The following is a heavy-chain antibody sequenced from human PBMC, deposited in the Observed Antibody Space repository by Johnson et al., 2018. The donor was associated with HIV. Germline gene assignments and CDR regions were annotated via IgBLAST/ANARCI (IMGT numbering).Heavy chain of an antibody. D-gene: IGHD3-9*01. CDR2: IKSKTDGGTT. V-gene: IGHV3-15*01. J-gene: IGHJ3*02. CDR1: GFTFSSYG. CDR3: TTPGYDTEDAFDI. Sequence: VQLVESGGGVVQPGRSLRLSCAASGFTFSSYGMSWVRQAPGKGLEWVGRIKSKTDGGTTDYAAPVKGRFTIDRDDSKNTLYLQMNSLKTEETAVYYCTTPGYDTEDAFDIWGQGTMVTVSS.